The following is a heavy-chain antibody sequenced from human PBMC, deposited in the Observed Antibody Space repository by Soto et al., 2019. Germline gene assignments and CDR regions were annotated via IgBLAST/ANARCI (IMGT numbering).Heavy chain of an antibody. V-gene: IGHV1-18*01. J-gene: IGHJ5*02. Sequence: ASVKVSCKASGYTFTSYGISWVRQAPGQGLEWMGWISAYNGNTNYAQKLQGRVTMTTDTSTSTAYMELRSLRSDDTAVYYCARARGYCISTSCPNWYDPWGQGTLVTVSS. CDR3: ARARGYCISTSCPNWYDP. CDR2: ISAYNGNT. D-gene: IGHD2-2*01. CDR1: GYTFTSYG.